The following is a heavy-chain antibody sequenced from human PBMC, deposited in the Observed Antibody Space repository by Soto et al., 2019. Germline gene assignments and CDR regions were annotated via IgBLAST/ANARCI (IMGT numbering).Heavy chain of an antibody. CDR3: ARYIPGVRYYGMDV. J-gene: IGHJ6*02. Sequence: EVQLLEAGGGLVQPGGSLRLSCAASGFTFSSYAMKWVRQAPGKGLEWVSLIGESGTPTYYADSVKGRFTISRDNSGNTLLLEMYSLRAEDTAVYYCARYIPGVRYYGMDVWGQGTKVTVSS. D-gene: IGHD2-2*01. CDR2: IGESGTPT. V-gene: IGHV3-23*01. CDR1: GFTFSSYA.